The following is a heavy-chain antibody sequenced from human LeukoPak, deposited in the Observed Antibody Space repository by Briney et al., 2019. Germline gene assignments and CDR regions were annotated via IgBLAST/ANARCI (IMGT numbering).Heavy chain of an antibody. CDR1: GLTFNIFW. J-gene: IGHJ4*02. V-gene: IGHV3-74*01. CDR3: ATGHSYGYNY. Sequence: GGSLRLSCAASGLTFNIFWMHWVRQAPGKGLVWVSLIKGDGGSTTYMDSVKGRFIISRDNAKNTLYLQMNSLRTEDTAVYYCATGHSYGYNYWGQGTLVTVSP. CDR2: IKGDGGST. D-gene: IGHD5-18*01.